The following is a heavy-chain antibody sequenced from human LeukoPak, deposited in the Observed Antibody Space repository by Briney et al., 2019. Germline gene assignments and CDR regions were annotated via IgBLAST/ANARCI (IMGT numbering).Heavy chain of an antibody. J-gene: IGHJ5*02. D-gene: IGHD5-24*01. CDR1: GYTFTSYD. CDR2: MNPNSGNT. Sequence: GASVKVSCKASGYTFTSYDINWVRQATGQGPEWMGWMNPNSGNTGYAQKFQGRVTMTRDTSIGTAYMELSRLRSDDTAVYYCAREPILNPWGQGTLVTVSS. V-gene: IGHV1-8*01. CDR3: AREPILNP.